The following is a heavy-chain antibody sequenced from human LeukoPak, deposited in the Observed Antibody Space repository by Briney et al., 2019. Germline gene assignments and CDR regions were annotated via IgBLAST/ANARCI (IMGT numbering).Heavy chain of an antibody. CDR2: IIPIFGTA. J-gene: IGHJ6*02. Sequence: GASVKVSCKASGGTFSSYAISWVRQAPGQGLEWMGGIIPIFGTANYAQKFQGRVTITADESTSTAYMELSSLRSEDTAVYYCARVKIDVLSIPPYGMDVWGQGTTVTVSS. CDR3: ARVKIDVLSIPPYGMDV. CDR1: GGTFSSYA. D-gene: IGHD2-2*01. V-gene: IGHV1-69*01.